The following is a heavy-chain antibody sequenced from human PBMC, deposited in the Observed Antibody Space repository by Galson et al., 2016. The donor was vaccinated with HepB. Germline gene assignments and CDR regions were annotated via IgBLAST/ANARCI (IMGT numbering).Heavy chain of an antibody. CDR2: IYYSGST. V-gene: IGHV4-39*01. CDR1: GGSISSRSYY. D-gene: IGHD6-13*01. Sequence: SLTCTVSGGSISSRSYYWGWIRQPPGKGLEWIGSIYYSGSTYYNPSLKSRVTIPVDTSKNQFSLKLSSVTAADTAVYYCARAQVGEIAAAGTWFDYWGQGTPVTVSS. CDR3: ARAQVGEIAAAGTWFDY. J-gene: IGHJ4*02.